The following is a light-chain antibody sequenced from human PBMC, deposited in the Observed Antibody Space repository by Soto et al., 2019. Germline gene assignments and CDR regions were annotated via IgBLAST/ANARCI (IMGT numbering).Light chain of an antibody. CDR1: NIGSKS. J-gene: IGLJ2*01. CDR2: YDS. CDR3: QVWDSSSDHVV. V-gene: IGLV3-21*04. Sequence: SYELTQPPSVSVAPGKTARITCGGNNIGSKSVHWYQQKPGQAPVLVIYYDSDRPSGIPERFSGSNSGNTATLTISSVEAGDEADYYWQVWDSSSDHVVFGGGTKLTVL.